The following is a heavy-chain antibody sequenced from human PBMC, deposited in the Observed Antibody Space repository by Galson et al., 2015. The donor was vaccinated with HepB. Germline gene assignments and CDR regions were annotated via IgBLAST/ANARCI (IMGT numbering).Heavy chain of an antibody. CDR2: TDTLGNP. D-gene: IGHD6-19*01. V-gene: IGHV3-13*05. J-gene: IGHJ4*02. Sequence: SLRLSCAASGFTFDTYDMHWVRQAAGGGLEWVSGTDTLGNPYSPDSLRGRFTISRDNAKNSLYPQMNSLRAGDTAVYYCARARAGTHYLDYWGQGTLVTVSS. CDR3: ARARAGTHYLDY. CDR1: GFTFDTYD.